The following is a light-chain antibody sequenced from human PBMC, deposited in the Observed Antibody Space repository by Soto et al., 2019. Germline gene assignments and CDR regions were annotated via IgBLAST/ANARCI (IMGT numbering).Light chain of an antibody. CDR1: QGISSW. CDR3: QQYGSSPFG. V-gene: IGKV1-12*01. Sequence: DIQMTQSPSSVSASVGDRVTITCRASQGISSWLAWYQQKPGKAPKLLIYGASSRATGIPDRFSGSGSGTDFTLTISRLEPEDFAVYYCQQYGSSPFGFGGGTKVEIK. J-gene: IGKJ4*01. CDR2: GAS.